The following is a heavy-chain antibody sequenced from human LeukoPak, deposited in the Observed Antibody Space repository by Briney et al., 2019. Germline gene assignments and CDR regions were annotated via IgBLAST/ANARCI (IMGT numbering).Heavy chain of an antibody. J-gene: IGHJ4*02. D-gene: IGHD1-1*01. CDR2: IYSDGSSI. CDR1: VFTFSIYW. V-gene: IGHV3-74*01. Sequence: GGPLRLSCAVSVFTFSIYWMLCVRDCRGEGVVWVSRIYSDGSSISYADSVERRLAISRENAKNTLYLQTNSRRADGTSVYYCARSTLGSFHYWGQGTLVTV. CDR3: ARSTLGSFHY.